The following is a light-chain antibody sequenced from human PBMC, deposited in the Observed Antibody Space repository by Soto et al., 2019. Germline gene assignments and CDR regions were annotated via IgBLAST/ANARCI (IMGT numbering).Light chain of an antibody. CDR2: DAY. J-gene: IGKJ4*01. V-gene: IGKV3-15*01. CDR3: QQFNYYPIT. Sequence: GLKQSPATLSFTTGEGVTLSCRASQGIGSTLAWYQQKPGQTPRLLIYDAYIRATGVPARFSASGSGTEFTLTITSVQPEDFATYYCQQFNYYPITFGGGTKVDI. CDR1: QGIGST.